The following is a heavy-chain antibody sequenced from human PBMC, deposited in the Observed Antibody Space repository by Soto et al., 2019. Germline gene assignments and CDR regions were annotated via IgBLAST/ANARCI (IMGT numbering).Heavy chain of an antibody. CDR1: GGSINSDAYY. Sequence: ASETLSLTCTVSGGSINSDAYYWSWIRQPPGKGLEWIGHIYYSGRTYYAPSLESRLTISLDTSKNQFSLRLSSVNASDTAVYYCARDRSNSPDYFDYWGQGTLVTVS. CDR3: ARDRSNSPDYFDY. CDR2: IYYSGRT. V-gene: IGHV4-30-4*01. J-gene: IGHJ4*02. D-gene: IGHD6-6*01.